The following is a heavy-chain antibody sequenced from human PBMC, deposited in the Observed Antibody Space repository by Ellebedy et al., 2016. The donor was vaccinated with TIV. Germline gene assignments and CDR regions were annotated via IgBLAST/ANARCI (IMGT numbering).Heavy chain of an antibody. CDR1: GFTFSNFW. V-gene: IGHV3-7*03. CDR3: ACRSQTGYYYYYSMDV. CDR2: IKQDGNEK. J-gene: IGHJ6*02. D-gene: IGHD3-9*01. Sequence: GESLKISCAASGFTFSNFWMSWVRQAPGKGLEYVASIKQDGNEKYYVDSVKGRFTISRDNSKNTLYLQMNSLRAEDTAVYYCACRSQTGYYYYYSMDVWGQGTTVTVSS.